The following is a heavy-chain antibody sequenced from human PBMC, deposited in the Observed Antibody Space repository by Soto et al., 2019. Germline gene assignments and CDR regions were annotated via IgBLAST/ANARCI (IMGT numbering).Heavy chain of an antibody. CDR2: IIPIFGTA. CDR3: ARGRYYYDSSGYLPAEYFQH. V-gene: IGHV1-69*13. Sequence: SVKVSCKASGGTFSSYAISWVRQAPGQGLEWMGGIIPIFGTANYAQKFQGRVTITADESTSTAYMELSSLRSEDTAVYYCARGRYYYDSSGYLPAEYFQHWGQGTLVTVSS. CDR1: GGTFSSYA. J-gene: IGHJ1*01. D-gene: IGHD3-22*01.